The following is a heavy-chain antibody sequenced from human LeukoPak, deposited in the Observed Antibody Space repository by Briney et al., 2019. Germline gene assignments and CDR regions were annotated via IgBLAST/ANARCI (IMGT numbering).Heavy chain of an antibody. CDR3: ARAPGRLDREKNDFLGSYPTIEYHIDV. Sequence: SETLSLTCTVSGGSISRHYWSWIRQPPGKGLEWVGYIHDSGSPNYNPSLKSRLTLSVDTSKNQFSLKLSSVTAADTAVYFCARAPGRLDREKNDFLGSYPTIEYHIDVWGKGTTVTVSS. CDR1: GGSISRHY. D-gene: IGHD3-3*01. CDR2: IHDSGSP. J-gene: IGHJ6*03. V-gene: IGHV4-59*11.